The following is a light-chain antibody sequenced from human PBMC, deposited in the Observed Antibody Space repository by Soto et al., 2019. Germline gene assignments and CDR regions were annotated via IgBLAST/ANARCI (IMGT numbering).Light chain of an antibody. CDR3: QQRSNWPRSLT. CDR2: DAS. J-gene: IGKJ4*01. Sequence: EIVLTQSPAILSLSPGERATLSCRASQSVSSYLAWYQQKPGQAPRLLIYDASTRATGIPARFSGSGSGTDFTLTISSLEPEDFAVYYCQQRSNWPRSLTFGGGTKVEIK. CDR1: QSVSSY. V-gene: IGKV3-11*01.